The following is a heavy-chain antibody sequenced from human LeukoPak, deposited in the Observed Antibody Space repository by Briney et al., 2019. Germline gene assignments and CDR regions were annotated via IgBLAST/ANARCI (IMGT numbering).Heavy chain of an antibody. Sequence: SETLSLTCAVSGYSISSGYYWGWIRQPPGKGLEWIGSIYHSGSTYYNPSLKSRVTISVDTSKNQFSLKLSSVTAADTAVYYCARHVEYQLDYWGLGTLVTVSS. D-gene: IGHD2-2*01. J-gene: IGHJ4*02. CDR2: IYHSGST. V-gene: IGHV4-38-2*01. CDR1: GYSISSGYY. CDR3: ARHVEYQLDY.